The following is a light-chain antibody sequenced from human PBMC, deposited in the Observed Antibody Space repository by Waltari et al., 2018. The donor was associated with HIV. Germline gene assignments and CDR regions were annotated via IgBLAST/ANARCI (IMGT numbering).Light chain of an antibody. Sequence: YALPQPASVLWSPGQSIPISCTGHRSDVGGYNAVSWYQQHPGKAPKFMIYDVSNRPSGVSNRFSGSKSGNTASLTISGLQAEDEADYYCTSYTSSSGYVFGTGTKVTVL. CDR3: TSYTSSSGYV. CDR1: RSDVGGYNA. CDR2: DVS. V-gene: IGLV2-14*01. J-gene: IGLJ1*01.